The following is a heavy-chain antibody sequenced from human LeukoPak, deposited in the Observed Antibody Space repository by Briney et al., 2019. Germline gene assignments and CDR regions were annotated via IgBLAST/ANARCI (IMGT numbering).Heavy chain of an antibody. CDR1: GGSVSSGSYY. CDR2: IYYSGST. Sequence: SETLSLTCTVSGGSVSSGSYYWSWIRQPPGKGLEWIGYIYYSGSTNYNPSLKSRVTISVDTSKNQFSLRLNSVTAADTAVYYCARPYSSGWRGAFDIWGQGTMVTVSS. V-gene: IGHV4-61*01. D-gene: IGHD6-25*01. CDR3: ARPYSSGWRGAFDI. J-gene: IGHJ3*02.